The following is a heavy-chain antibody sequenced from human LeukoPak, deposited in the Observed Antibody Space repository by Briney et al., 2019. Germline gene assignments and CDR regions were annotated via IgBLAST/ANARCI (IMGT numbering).Heavy chain of an antibody. CDR2: INHSGST. CDR1: GGSFSGYY. V-gene: IGHV4-34*01. D-gene: IGHD3-3*01. J-gene: IGHJ4*02. CDR3: ARVGYDFWSGFHDY. Sequence: SETLSLTCAVYGGSFSGYYWSWIRQPPGKGLEWIGEINHSGSTNYNPSLKSRVTISVDTSKNQFSLKLSSVTAADTAVYYCARVGYDFWSGFHDYWGQGTLVTVSS.